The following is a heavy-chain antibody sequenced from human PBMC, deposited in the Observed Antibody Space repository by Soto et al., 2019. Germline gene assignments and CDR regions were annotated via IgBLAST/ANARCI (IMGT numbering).Heavy chain of an antibody. Sequence: PGGSLRLSCAASGFTFSSYPMNWVRQAPGKGLEWVSGISGSGGSTCYADSVKGRFTVSTDNSKNTLYLQMDSLRAEDPAVYYCAKDPLWWEVVGLFYYYGLAVWGQGTTVTVSS. D-gene: IGHD3-22*01. CDR3: AKDPLWWEVVGLFYYYGLAV. CDR2: ISGSGGST. V-gene: IGHV3-23*01. J-gene: IGHJ6*02. CDR1: GFTFSSYP.